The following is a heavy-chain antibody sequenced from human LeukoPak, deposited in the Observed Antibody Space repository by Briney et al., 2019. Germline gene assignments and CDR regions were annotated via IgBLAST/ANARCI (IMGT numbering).Heavy chain of an antibody. D-gene: IGHD5-18*01. Sequence: SETLSLTCTVSGGSISSYYWSWIRQPPGKGLEWIGYIYYSGSTNYNPSLKSRVTISVDTSKNQFSLKLSSVTAADTAVYYCARADQLWLDFDYWGQGTLVTASS. CDR1: GGSISSYY. J-gene: IGHJ4*02. CDR3: ARADQLWLDFDY. V-gene: IGHV4-59*01. CDR2: IYYSGST.